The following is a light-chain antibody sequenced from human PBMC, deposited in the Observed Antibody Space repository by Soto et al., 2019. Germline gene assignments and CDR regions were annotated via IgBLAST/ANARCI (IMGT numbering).Light chain of an antibody. CDR2: EGS. J-gene: IGLJ1*01. Sequence: QSVLTQPASVSGSPGQSITISCSGTSNDVGFYNLVSWYQQYPDKVPKLMIFEGSKRPAGVSNRFSGSKSGNTASLTISGLQAEDEADYYFFSYSTSGTYVFGPGTKVTVL. CDR3: FSYSTSGTYV. V-gene: IGLV2-23*01. CDR1: SNDVGFYNL.